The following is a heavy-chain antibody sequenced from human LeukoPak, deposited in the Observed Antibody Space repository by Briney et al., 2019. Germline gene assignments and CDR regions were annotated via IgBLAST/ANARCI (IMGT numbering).Heavy chain of an antibody. CDR3: ARAWNNGDYLDY. V-gene: IGHV3-21*01. CDR1: GFTFSSYS. Sequence: GGSLRLSCAASGFTFSSYSMNWVRQAPGKGLEWVSSISSSSSYIYYADSLKGGFTISRDNAKNSLYLQMDSLRAEDTAVYYCARAWNNGDYLDYWGQGTLVTVSS. J-gene: IGHJ4*02. D-gene: IGHD1/OR15-1a*01. CDR2: ISSSSSYI.